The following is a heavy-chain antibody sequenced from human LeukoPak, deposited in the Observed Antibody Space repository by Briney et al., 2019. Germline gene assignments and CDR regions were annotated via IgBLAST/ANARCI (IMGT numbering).Heavy chain of an antibody. J-gene: IGHJ4*02. D-gene: IGHD1-26*01. CDR1: GGSISNYY. Sequence: ASETLSLTCTVSGGSISNYYWSWIRQPPGKGLEWIGRIYTSGSTNYNPSLKSRVTMSVDTSKNQFSLKLSSVTAADTAVYYCARGMVGATYYFDYWGQGTLVTVSS. CDR2: IYTSGST. CDR3: ARGMVGATYYFDY. V-gene: IGHV4-4*07.